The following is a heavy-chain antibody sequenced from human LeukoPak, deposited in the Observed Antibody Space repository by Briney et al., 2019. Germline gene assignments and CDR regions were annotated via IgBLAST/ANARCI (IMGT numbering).Heavy chain of an antibody. CDR3: ARGPVQLWEQRSLDY. J-gene: IGHJ4*02. CDR2: IIPIFGIA. CDR1: GGTFSSYA. Sequence: SVNVSRQGSGGTFSSYAISWVRQAPGQGLEWMGRIIPIFGIANYAQKLQGRVTITADKSTSTAYMELSSLRSEDTAVYYRARGPVQLWEQRSLDYWGQGTLVTVSS. V-gene: IGHV1-69*10. D-gene: IGHD5-18*01.